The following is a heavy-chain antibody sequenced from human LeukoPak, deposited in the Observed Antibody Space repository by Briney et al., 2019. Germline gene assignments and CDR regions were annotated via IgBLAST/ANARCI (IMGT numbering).Heavy chain of an antibody. J-gene: IGHJ4*01. CDR2: IGASDGYT. CDR3: ARAPVVSCRGAFCYPLDY. Sequence: SGGSLRLSCAASGFTLSTYTMNWVRQAPEKGLEWVSAIGASDGYTYHADSVKGRFTMSRDISRNTVYLQMNSLRVDDTAVYFCARAPVVSCRGAFCYPLDYWGHGILITVSS. V-gene: IGHV3-23*01. CDR1: GFTLSTYT. D-gene: IGHD2-15*01.